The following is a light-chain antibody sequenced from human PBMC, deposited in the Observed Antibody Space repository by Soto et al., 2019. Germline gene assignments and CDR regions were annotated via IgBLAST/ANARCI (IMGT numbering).Light chain of an antibody. CDR2: GAS. J-gene: IGKJ1*01. Sequence: EIVLTQSPGTLSVSPGERATLSCRAIQSVSSKLAWYQQKPGQAPRLLFYGASTGATGIPARFSGSVSETEFTLSISSLQSEDFAVYYCQQYNNWPGTFGQGTKVAIQ. CDR1: QSVSSK. CDR3: QQYNNWPGT. V-gene: IGKV3-15*01.